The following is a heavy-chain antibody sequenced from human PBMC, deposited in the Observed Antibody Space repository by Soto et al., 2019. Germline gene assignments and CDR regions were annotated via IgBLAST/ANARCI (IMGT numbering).Heavy chain of an antibody. D-gene: IGHD6-13*01. Sequence: QVQLVQSGAEVKKPGSSVKVSCKASGGTFSSDAISWVRQAPGQGLEWMGGIIPIFGTANYAQKFQGRVTITADESTSTAYMELSSLRSEDTAVYYCARLGQQLVPYYFDYWGQGTLVTVSS. J-gene: IGHJ4*02. CDR3: ARLGQQLVPYYFDY. CDR2: IIPIFGTA. V-gene: IGHV1-69*01. CDR1: GGTFSSDA.